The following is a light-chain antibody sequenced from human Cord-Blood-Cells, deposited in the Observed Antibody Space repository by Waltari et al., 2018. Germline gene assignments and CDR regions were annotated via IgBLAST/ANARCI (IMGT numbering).Light chain of an antibody. V-gene: IGLV2-14*03. CDR1: SRDVGGYNY. CDR3: SSYTSSSTYV. Sequence: QSALTQPASVSGSPGQSITISCTGTSRDVGGYNYVSWYQQHPGKAPKLMIYDVINRPSGVSNRFSGSKSGNTASLTISGLQAEDEADYYCSSYTSSSTYVFGTGTKVTVL. CDR2: DVI. J-gene: IGLJ1*01.